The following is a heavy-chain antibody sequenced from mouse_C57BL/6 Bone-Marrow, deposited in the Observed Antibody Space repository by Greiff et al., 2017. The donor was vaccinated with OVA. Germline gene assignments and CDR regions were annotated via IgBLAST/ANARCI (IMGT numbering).Heavy chain of an antibody. V-gene: IGHV1-19*01. CDR3: ARNYYGSDYAMDY. J-gene: IGHJ4*01. CDR2: INPYNGGT. D-gene: IGHD1-1*01. Sequence: VQLQQSGPVLVKPGASVKMSCKASGYTFTDYYMNWVKQSHGKSLEWIGVINPYNGGTSYNQKFKGKGTLTVDKSSSTAYMELNSLTSEDSAVYYCARNYYGSDYAMDYWGQGTSVTVSS. CDR1: GYTFTDYY.